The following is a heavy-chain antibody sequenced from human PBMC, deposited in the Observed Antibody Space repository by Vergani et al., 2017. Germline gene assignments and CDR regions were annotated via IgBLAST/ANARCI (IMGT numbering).Heavy chain of an antibody. CDR3: ASLGYCSSTSCYKGVWQH. CDR2: IIPILGIA. D-gene: IGHD2-2*02. J-gene: IGHJ1*01. V-gene: IGHV1-69*02. Sequence: QVQLVQSGAEVKKPGSPVKVSCKASGGTFSSYTISWVRQAPGQGLEWMGRIIPILGIAHYAQKFQGRVTITAGKSTGTAYMELSSWRSEDTAVYDCASLGYCSSTSCYKGVWQHWGQGTLVTVSS. CDR1: GGTFSSYT.